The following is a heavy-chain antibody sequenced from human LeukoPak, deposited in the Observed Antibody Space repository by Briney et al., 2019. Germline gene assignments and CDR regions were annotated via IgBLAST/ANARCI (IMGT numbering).Heavy chain of an antibody. J-gene: IGHJ4*02. Sequence: GGTLRLSCAASGFTFSSYSMNWIRQAPGKGLEWISYISSSSTTISYADFVKHRFTISRDNAKHSLFLQMNSLRAEDTALYYCARDLTSVTTPDYWGQGTLVTVSS. D-gene: IGHD4-17*01. CDR1: GFTFSSYS. V-gene: IGHV3-48*01. CDR3: ARDLTSVTTPDY. CDR2: ISSSSTTI.